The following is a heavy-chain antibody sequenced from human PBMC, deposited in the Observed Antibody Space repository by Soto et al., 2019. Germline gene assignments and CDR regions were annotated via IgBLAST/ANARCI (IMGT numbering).Heavy chain of an antibody. J-gene: IGHJ3*02. CDR3: ARDSRDGYNGAFDI. Sequence: QVQLVESGGGVVQPGRSLRLSCAASGFTFSSYAMHWVRQAPGKGLEWVAVISYDGSNKYYADSVKGRFTISRDNSKNTLYLQMNSLRAEDTAVYYCARDSRDGYNGAFDIWGQGTMVTVSS. CDR1: GFTFSSYA. V-gene: IGHV3-30-3*01. D-gene: IGHD5-12*01. CDR2: ISYDGSNK.